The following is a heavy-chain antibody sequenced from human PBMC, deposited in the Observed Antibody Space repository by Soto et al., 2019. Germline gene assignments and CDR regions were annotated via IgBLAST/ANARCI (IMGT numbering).Heavy chain of an antibody. CDR3: ARGAEHQLLSRDYFYGMDV. V-gene: IGHV3-30*05. Sequence: QVQLVESGGGVVQPGRSLRLSCAASGFTLSRYGMHWVRQAPGKGLEWVAAISFEGNTQYYADSVKGRFTISRDNPKDTLSLQIHSLRPEDTAVYYCARGAEHQLLSRDYFYGMDVWGQRTTVSVSS. J-gene: IGHJ6*02. D-gene: IGHD1-1*01. CDR2: ISFEGNTQ. CDR1: GFTLSRYG.